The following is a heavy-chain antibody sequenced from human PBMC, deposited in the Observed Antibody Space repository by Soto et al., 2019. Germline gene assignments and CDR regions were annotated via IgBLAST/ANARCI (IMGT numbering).Heavy chain of an antibody. CDR2: TYYRSKWYN. D-gene: IGHD2-2*02. V-gene: IGHV6-1*01. CDR3: ARVYCSSTSCYIFNWFDP. J-gene: IGHJ5*02. CDR1: GDSVSSNSAA. Sequence: SQTLSLTCAISGDSVSSNSAAWNWIRQSPSRGLEWLGRTYYRSKWYNDYAVSVKSRITINPDTSKNQFSLQLNSVTPEDTAVYYCARVYCSSTSCYIFNWFDPWGQGTLVTFSS.